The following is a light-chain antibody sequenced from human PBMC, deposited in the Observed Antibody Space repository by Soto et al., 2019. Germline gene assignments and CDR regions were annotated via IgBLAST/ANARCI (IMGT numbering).Light chain of an antibody. Sequence: EIVVTQSPGILSVSPGDRATLSCRASQSVGRNLAWYQQKPGQAPRLLIYGAATRATGIPARFSGRGSGTEFTLTISSLQSEDCAVYYCQQCNDWPHTFGQGTKLEIK. J-gene: IGKJ2*01. CDR3: QQCNDWPHT. CDR1: QSVGRN. V-gene: IGKV3-15*01. CDR2: GAA.